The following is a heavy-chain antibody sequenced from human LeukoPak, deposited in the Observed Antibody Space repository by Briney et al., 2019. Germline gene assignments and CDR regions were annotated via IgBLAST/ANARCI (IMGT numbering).Heavy chain of an antibody. J-gene: IGHJ4*02. V-gene: IGHV4-39*02. CDR2: IYYSGST. CDR3: AREGYSPFFDY. D-gene: IGHD5-18*01. Sequence: PSETLSLTCTVSGGSISSSSYYWGWIRQPPGKGPEWTGSIYYSGSTYYNPSLKSRVTISVDTSKNQFSLKLSSVTAADTAVYYCAREGYSPFFDYWGQGTLVTVSS. CDR1: GGSISSSSYY.